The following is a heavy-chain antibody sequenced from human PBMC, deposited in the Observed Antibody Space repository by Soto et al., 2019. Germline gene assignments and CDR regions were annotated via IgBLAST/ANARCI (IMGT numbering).Heavy chain of an antibody. J-gene: IGHJ4*02. Sequence: QVQLMQSGAEVKKPGASVKVSCKASGYTFSSYFISWVRQAPGQGLEWMGWISAYNGNTNYAQNLQGRVTMTTDTATSTAYMELRSLRADDPAVYYCARDLPPVDYWGQGTLVTVSS. CDR1: GYTFSSYF. CDR3: ARDLPPVDY. D-gene: IGHD4-17*01. V-gene: IGHV1-18*01. CDR2: ISAYNGNT.